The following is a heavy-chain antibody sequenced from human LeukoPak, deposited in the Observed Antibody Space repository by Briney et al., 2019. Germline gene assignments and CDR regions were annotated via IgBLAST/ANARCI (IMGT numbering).Heavy chain of an antibody. V-gene: IGHV3-23*01. J-gene: IGHJ4*02. D-gene: IGHD3-10*01. Sequence: PGGSLRLSCAASGFTFSSYGMSWVRQAPGKGLEWVSAISGSGGSTYYADSVKGRFTISRDNSKNTLYLQMNSLRAEDTAVYYCAKVESGIRTLFRGSGSRGHFDYWGQGTLVTVSS. CDR1: GFTFSSYG. CDR3: AKVESGIRTLFRGSGSRGHFDY. CDR2: ISGSGGST.